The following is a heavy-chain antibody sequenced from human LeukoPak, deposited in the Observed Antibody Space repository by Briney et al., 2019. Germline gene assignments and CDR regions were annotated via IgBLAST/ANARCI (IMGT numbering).Heavy chain of an antibody. CDR2: ISAYNGNT. V-gene: IGHV1-18*01. J-gene: IGHJ4*02. CDR3: ASISRGITMVRGVPIPYYFDY. CDR1: GYTFTDYG. Sequence: GASVKVSCKASGYTFTDYGITWVRQAPGQGLEWMGWISAYNGNTYYPQKLQGRVSMTTDTSTSTGYMELRSLRSDDTAVYYCASISRGITMVRGVPIPYYFDYWGQGTLVTVSS. D-gene: IGHD3-10*01.